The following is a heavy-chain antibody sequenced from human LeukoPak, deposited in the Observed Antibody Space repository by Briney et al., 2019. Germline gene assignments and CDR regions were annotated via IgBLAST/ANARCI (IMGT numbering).Heavy chain of an antibody. CDR1: DYTFTHQG. CDR2: ISAYNGDT. J-gene: IGHJ4*02. CDR3: VHDIEGPNRPAAAGFDY. Sequence: ASVKVSCKASDYTFTHQGITWVRQAPGQGLEWMGWISAYNGDTTYAQKFQGRVTMTTDTSTTTAYMELRSLRYDDTALYYCVHDIEGPNRPAAAGFDYWAQGTLVTVSS. V-gene: IGHV1-18*01. D-gene: IGHD6-13*01.